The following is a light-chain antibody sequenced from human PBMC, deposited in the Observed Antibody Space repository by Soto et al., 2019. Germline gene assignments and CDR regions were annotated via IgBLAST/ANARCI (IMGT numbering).Light chain of an antibody. Sequence: QSARTQPASVSGSPGQSITISCTGTSSDVGNYIYVSWFQHHPGKAPKLMIYEVSNRPSGVSNRFSASKSGNTASLTIAGLQAEDEADYYCSSYTSNNTPFVFGTGTKVTVL. CDR2: EVS. CDR1: SSDVGNYIY. CDR3: SSYTSNNTPFV. J-gene: IGLJ1*01. V-gene: IGLV2-14*01.